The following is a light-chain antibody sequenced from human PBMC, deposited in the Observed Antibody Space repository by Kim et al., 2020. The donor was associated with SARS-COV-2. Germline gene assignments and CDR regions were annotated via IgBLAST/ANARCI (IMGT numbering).Light chain of an antibody. CDR3: QQYNSSPYT. CDR1: QSISSW. J-gene: IGKJ2*01. V-gene: IGKV1-5*01. CDR2: DAS. Sequence: DIQMTQSPSTLSASVGDRVTITCRASQSISSWLAWYQQKPGKAPKLLIYDASSLESGVPSRFSGSGCGTEFTLTISSLQPDDFATYYCQQYNSSPYTFGQGTKLEI.